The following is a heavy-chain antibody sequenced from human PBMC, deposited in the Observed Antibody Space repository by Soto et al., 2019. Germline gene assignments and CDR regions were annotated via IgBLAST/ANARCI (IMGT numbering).Heavy chain of an antibody. CDR1: GGTFSSYD. D-gene: IGHD6-6*01. Sequence: QVQLVQSGAEVKKPGASVKVSCKASGGTFSSYDISWVRQAPGQGLEWMGGIIPIFGTANYAQKLHGRVTITADESTSTAYMEVSSLRSEDTAVYYCARAEEPGIAARPGFSYGMDVLGQGTTVTVSS. J-gene: IGHJ6*02. CDR3: ARAEEPGIAARPGFSYGMDV. V-gene: IGHV1-69*01. CDR2: IIPIFGTA.